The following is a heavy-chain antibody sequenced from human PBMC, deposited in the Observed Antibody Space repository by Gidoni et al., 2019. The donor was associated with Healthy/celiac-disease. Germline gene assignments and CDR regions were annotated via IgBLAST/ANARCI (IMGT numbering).Heavy chain of an antibody. V-gene: IGHV1-69*01. CDR3: AREESDNLVGATPAFDI. Sequence: QVQLVQSGAEVKKPGSAVKVSGKASGGNFSSYAISWVRQAPGQGLEWMGGIIPIFGTANYAQKFQGRVTITADESTSTAYMELSSLRSEDTAVYYCAREESDNLVGATPAFDIWGQGTMVTVSS. D-gene: IGHD1-26*01. CDR1: GGNFSSYA. J-gene: IGHJ3*02. CDR2: IIPIFGTA.